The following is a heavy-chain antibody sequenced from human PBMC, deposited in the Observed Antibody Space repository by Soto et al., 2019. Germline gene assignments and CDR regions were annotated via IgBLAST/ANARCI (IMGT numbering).Heavy chain of an antibody. CDR1: GFTFSNYV. J-gene: IGHJ4*02. CDR3: AKRRGEGYFDN. CDR2: ISGNGLDT. Sequence: EVQMLESGGSLVQPGGSLRVSCAVSGFTFSNYVMSWVRQAPGGGLEWVSAISGNGLDTYYADSVKGRFTISRDNSKNTLFLQINRLRVEDTGVYYCAKRRGEGYFDNWGQGTLVTVSS. D-gene: IGHD3-16*01. V-gene: IGHV3-23*01.